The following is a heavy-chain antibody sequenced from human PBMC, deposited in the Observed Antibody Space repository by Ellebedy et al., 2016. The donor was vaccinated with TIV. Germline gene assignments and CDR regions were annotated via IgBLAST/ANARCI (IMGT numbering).Heavy chain of an antibody. V-gene: IGHV4-4*02. CDR3: ARFRVVPALTYYYYYGMDV. J-gene: IGHJ6*02. CDR2: IYHSGST. CDR1: GGSISSSNW. Sequence: SETLSLXXAVSGGSISSSNWWSWVRQPPGKGLEWIGEIYHSGSTNYNPSLKSRVTISVDKSKNQFSLKLSSVTAADTAVYYCARFRVVPALTYYYYYGMDVWGQGTTVTVSS. D-gene: IGHD2-2*01.